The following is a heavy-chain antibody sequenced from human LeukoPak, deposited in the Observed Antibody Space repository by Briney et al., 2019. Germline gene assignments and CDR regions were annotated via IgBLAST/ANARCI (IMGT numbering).Heavy chain of an antibody. Sequence: SETLSLTCTVSGGSISSYYWSWIRQPAGKGLEWIGRIYTSGSTNHNPSLKSRVTMSVDTSKNQFSLKLSSVTAADTAVYYCARDQYYYDSSGPTLDYWGQGTLVTVSS. CDR3: ARDQYYYDSSGPTLDY. CDR2: IYTSGST. J-gene: IGHJ4*02. D-gene: IGHD3-22*01. CDR1: GGSISSYY. V-gene: IGHV4-4*07.